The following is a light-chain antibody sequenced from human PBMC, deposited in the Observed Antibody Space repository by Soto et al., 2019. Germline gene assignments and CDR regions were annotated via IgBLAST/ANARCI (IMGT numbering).Light chain of an antibody. CDR2: GAS. J-gene: IGKJ5*01. CDR1: QSVYSN. V-gene: IGKV3-15*01. Sequence: EIVMTQSPATLPMSPGKRATLSCRASQSVYSNLAWYQQKPGQGPRLLIYGASTGASGIPARFSGSGSGTEFTLTITSLQSEDFAVYYCQQYNKWPITFGQGTRVEIK. CDR3: QQYNKWPIT.